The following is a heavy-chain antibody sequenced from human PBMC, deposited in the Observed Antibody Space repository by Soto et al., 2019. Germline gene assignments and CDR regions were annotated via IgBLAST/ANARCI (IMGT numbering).Heavy chain of an antibody. CDR2: ISSDGRNK. CDR1: GFTSSSYG. D-gene: IGHD6-13*01. Sequence: QVQLVESGGGVVQPGRSLRLSCAASGFTSSSYGLHWVRQAPGKGLEWVAVISSDGRNKHFADSVKGRFIISRDNSKNTLYLEMNSLRAEDTAVYYCAKDRDIAAAAYYFDYWGQGTLVTVSS. J-gene: IGHJ4*02. CDR3: AKDRDIAAAAYYFDY. V-gene: IGHV3-30*18.